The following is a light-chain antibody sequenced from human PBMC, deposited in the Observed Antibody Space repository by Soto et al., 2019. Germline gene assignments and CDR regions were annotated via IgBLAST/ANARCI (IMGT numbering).Light chain of an antibody. CDR2: GAS. Sequence: EIVMTQSPATLSVSPGERATLSCRASQSVSIDLAWYQQTPGQAPRLLIYGASTRATGIPVRFSGSASGTDFTLTISSLEPEDSAVYYCQQHLGRHTFGQGTKVDIK. CDR3: QQHLGRHT. CDR1: QSVSID. V-gene: IGKV3-15*01. J-gene: IGKJ1*01.